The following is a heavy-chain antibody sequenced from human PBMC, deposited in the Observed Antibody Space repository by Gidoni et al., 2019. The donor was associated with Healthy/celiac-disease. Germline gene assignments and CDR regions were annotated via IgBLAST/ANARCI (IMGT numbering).Heavy chain of an antibody. Sequence: EVQLVESGGGLVQPGGSLRLSCAASGFTFSSYSMNWFRQAPGKGLEWVSYISSSSSTIYYADSVKGRFTISRDNAKNSLYLQMNSLRDEDTAVYYCARVDYSNDYYYYYGMDVWGQGTTVTVSS. D-gene: IGHD4-4*01. V-gene: IGHV3-48*02. CDR1: GFTFSSYS. J-gene: IGHJ6*02. CDR2: ISSSSSTI. CDR3: ARVDYSNDYYYYYGMDV.